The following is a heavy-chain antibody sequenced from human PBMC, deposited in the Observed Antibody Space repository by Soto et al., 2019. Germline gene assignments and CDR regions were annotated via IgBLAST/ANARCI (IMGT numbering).Heavy chain of an antibody. Sequence: QLQLQESGSGLVKPSQTLSLTCAVSGGSISSGGSYWSWIRQPPGKGLEWIGYIYHSGSTYYNPSLKSRVTISVDRSKNQFSLKLSSVTAADTAVYYCARRRGFPYYYGMDVWGQGTTVTVSS. J-gene: IGHJ6*02. CDR3: ARRRGFPYYYGMDV. CDR1: GGSISSGGSY. D-gene: IGHD5-12*01. V-gene: IGHV4-30-2*01. CDR2: IYHSGST.